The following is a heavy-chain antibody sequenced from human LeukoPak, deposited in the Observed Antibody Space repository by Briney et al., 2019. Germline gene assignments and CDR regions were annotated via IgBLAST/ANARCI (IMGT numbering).Heavy chain of an antibody. CDR1: GGSFSGYY. CDR2: INHSGST. J-gene: IGHJ6*02. Sequence: SETLSLTCAVYGGSFSGYYWSWIRQPPGKGLEWIGEINHSGSTNYNPSLKSRVTISVDTSRNQFSLKLSSVTAADTAVYYCARGSVVVVPAATNLYYYYYGMDVWGQGTTVTVSS. V-gene: IGHV4-34*01. CDR3: ARGSVVVVPAATNLYYYYYGMDV. D-gene: IGHD2-2*01.